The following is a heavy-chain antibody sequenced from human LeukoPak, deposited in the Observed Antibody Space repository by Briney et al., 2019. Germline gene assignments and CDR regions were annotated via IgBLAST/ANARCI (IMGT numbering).Heavy chain of an antibody. J-gene: IGHJ6*03. D-gene: IGHD2-2*01. CDR3: TRGVPALYYFYYYMDV. Sequence: SETLSLTCTVSGDSISSSSYYWGLIREPPGKGLERIGSSYYSGSTYNNPSLKSRVTISVHTSKKQFSLKLSSVTAADTAVYYCTRGVPALYYFYYYMDVWGKGTTVTVSS. V-gene: IGHV4-39*01. CDR1: GDSISSSSYY. CDR2: SYYSGST.